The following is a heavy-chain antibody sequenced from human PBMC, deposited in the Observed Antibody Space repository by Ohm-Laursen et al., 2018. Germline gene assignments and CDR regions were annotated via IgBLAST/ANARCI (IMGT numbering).Heavy chain of an antibody. V-gene: IGHV3-9*01. CDR1: GFTFDDYA. J-gene: IGHJ5*02. D-gene: IGHD6-19*01. Sequence: SLRLSCAASGFTFDDYAMHWVRQGPGKGLEWVSGISWNSGSIGYADSVKGRFTISRDNAKNSLYLQMNSLRAEDTALYYCAKVAVAGGNWFDPWGQGTLVTVSS. CDR3: AKVAVAGGNWFDP. CDR2: ISWNSGSI.